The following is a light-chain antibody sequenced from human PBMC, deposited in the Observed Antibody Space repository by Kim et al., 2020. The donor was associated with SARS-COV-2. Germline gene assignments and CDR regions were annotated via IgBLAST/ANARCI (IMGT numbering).Light chain of an antibody. CDR1: QSISTY. J-gene: IGKJ4*01. V-gene: IGKV3-11*01. CDR2: DAS. CDR3: QQRNSWPLT. Sequence: LSPGERATLSCRASQSISTYLAWYQQKPGQAPRLLIYDASNTATGIPARFSGSGSGTDFTLTITSLEPEDFAVYFCQQRNSWPLTFGGGTKVDIK.